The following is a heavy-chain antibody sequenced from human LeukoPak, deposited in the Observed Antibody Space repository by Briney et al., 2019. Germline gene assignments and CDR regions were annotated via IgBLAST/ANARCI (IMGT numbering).Heavy chain of an antibody. CDR2: MSASGCNT. CDR3: AKLPIMLALNRIEF. V-gene: IGHV3-23*01. CDR1: GFTFSNYA. D-gene: IGHD2-8*01. Sequence: PGGSLRLSCAASGFTFSNYAMTWGRQAPGKGLEWVSAMSASGCNTYYADSVRGRFTISRDNSKNTLFLQMDSLRVEGTAVYYCAKLPIMLALNRIEFWSQGSLVTVTS. J-gene: IGHJ4*02.